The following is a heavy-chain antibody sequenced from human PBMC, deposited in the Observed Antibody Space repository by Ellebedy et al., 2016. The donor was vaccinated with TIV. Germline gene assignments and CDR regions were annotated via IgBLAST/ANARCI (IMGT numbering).Heavy chain of an antibody. CDR2: FYYSGST. CDR1: GGSISSGGYY. D-gene: IGHD1-14*01. J-gene: IGHJ2*01. Sequence: MPSETLSLTCTVSGGSISSGGYYWSWIRQHPGKGLEWIGYFYYSGSTYYNPSLKSRVTISVDTSKNQFSLELSSVTAADTAVYYCASKDHGYWYFDLWGRGTLVTVSS. V-gene: IGHV4-31*03. CDR3: ASKDHGYWYFDL.